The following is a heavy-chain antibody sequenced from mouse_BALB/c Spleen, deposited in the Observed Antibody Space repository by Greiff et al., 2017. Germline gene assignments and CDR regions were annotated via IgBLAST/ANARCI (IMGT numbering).Heavy chain of an antibody. CDR3: ASTTVVARVFDS. Sequence: EVQLVESGPGLVKPSQSLSLTCTVTGYSITSDYAWNWIRQFPGNKLEWMGYISYSGSTSYNPSLKSRISITRDTSKNQFFLQLNSVTTEDTATYYCASTTVVARVFDSWGQGTTLTVSS. V-gene: IGHV3-2*02. CDR1: GYSITSDYA. CDR2: ISYSGST. D-gene: IGHD1-1*01. J-gene: IGHJ2*01.